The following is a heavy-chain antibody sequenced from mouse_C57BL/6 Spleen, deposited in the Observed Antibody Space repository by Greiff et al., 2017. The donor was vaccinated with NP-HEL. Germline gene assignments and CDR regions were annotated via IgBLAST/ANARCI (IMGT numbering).Heavy chain of an antibody. CDR1: GFTFSDYY. Sequence: EVNLVESEGGLVQPGSSMKPSCTASGFTFSDYYMAWVRQVPEKGLEWVANINYDGSSTYYLDSLKSRFIISRDNAKNILYLQMSSLKSEDTATYYCARGSYGSSNAMDYWGQGTSVTVSS. V-gene: IGHV5-16*01. D-gene: IGHD1-1*01. CDR2: INYDGSST. J-gene: IGHJ4*01. CDR3: ARGSYGSSNAMDY.